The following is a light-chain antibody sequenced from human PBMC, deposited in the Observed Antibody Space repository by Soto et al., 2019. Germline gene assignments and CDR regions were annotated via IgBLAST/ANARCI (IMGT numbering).Light chain of an antibody. CDR1: QSVSTNF. V-gene: IGKV3-20*01. CDR3: QQYGRTSCT. CDR2: GAS. J-gene: IGKJ1*01. Sequence: EIVLTQSPGTLSLSPGEGATLSCRASQSVSTNFFSWYQQKPGQAPRLLIYGASTRATGIPERFSGSGSGTDFTLTISRLEPEDFAVYYCQQYGRTSCTFGQGTKVEIK.